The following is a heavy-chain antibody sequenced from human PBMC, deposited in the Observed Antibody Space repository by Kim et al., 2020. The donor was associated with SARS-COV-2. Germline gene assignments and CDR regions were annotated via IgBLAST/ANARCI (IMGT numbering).Heavy chain of an antibody. D-gene: IGHD5-12*01. J-gene: IGHJ4*02. V-gene: IGHV4-34*01. Sequence: YNPSLKSRVTISVDTSKNQFSLKLSSVTAADTAVYYCAREGATIRWGFDYWGQGTLVTVSS. CDR3: AREGATIRWGFDY.